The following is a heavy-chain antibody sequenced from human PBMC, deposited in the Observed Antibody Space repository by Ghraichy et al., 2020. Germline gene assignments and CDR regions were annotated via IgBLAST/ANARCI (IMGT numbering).Heavy chain of an antibody. J-gene: IGHJ4*02. CDR3: TTSGSYYYDSSGWTIFDY. D-gene: IGHD3-22*01. V-gene: IGHV3-15*01. Sequence: GESLNISCAASGFTFSNAWMSWVRQAPGKGLEWVGRIKSKTDGGTTDYAAPVKGRFTISRDDSKNTLYLQMNSLKTEDTAVYYCTTSGSYYYDSSGWTIFDYWGQGTLVTVSS. CDR1: GFTFSNAW. CDR2: IKSKTDGGTT.